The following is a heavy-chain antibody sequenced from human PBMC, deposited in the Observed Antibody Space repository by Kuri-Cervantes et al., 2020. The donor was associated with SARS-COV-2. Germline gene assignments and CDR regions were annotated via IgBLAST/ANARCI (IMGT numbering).Heavy chain of an antibody. CDR3: ARTTVVTPAHYYFDY. CDR1: GGSISSHY. CDR2: IYYSGST. D-gene: IGHD4-23*01. J-gene: IGHJ4*02. V-gene: IGHV4-59*11. Sequence: GSLRLSCTVSGGSISSHYWSWIRQPPGKGLEWIGYIYYSGSTNYNPSLKSRVTISVDTSKNQFSLKLSSVTAADTAVYYCARTTVVTPAHYYFDYWGQGTLVTVSS.